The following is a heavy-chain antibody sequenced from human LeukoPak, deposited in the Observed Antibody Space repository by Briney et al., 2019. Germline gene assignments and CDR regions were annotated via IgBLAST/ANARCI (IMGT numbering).Heavy chain of an antibody. D-gene: IGHD3-10*01. CDR2: IKQDGSEK. Sequence: GGSLRLSCAASGFTFSSYAMSWVRQAPGKGLEWVANIKQDGSEKYYVDSVKGRFTISRDNAKNSLYLQMNSLRAEDTAVYYCAKDGYGSGSYSTSAFDYWGQGTLVTVSS. V-gene: IGHV3-7*03. J-gene: IGHJ4*02. CDR1: GFTFSSYA. CDR3: AKDGYGSGSYSTSAFDY.